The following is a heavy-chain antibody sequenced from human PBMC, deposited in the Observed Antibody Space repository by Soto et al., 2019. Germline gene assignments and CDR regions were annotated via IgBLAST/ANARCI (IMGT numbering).Heavy chain of an antibody. J-gene: IGHJ4*02. CDR2: VYWDDDK. CDR3: VHRGPVDETGMGFDF. V-gene: IGHV2-5*02. D-gene: IGHD3-9*01. Sequence: QITLRESGPALVKPTQTLTLTCTFSGFSLNSRGVGVGWVRQPPGKALEWLAIVYWDDDKRYRPSLRSRLSIRKGTPKNPVGLTLTHTDPGDTAKYFCVHRGPVDETGMGFDFWGQGSLVTVSS. CDR1: GFSLNSRGVG.